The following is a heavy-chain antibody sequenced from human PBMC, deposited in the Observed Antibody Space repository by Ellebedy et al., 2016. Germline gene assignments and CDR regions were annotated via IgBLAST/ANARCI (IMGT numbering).Heavy chain of an antibody. CDR1: GFTFSSYW. CDR3: ARDLNTNAFDI. Sequence: GGSLRLXXAASGFTFSSYWMSWVRQAPGKGLEWVANIKQDGSEKYYVDSVKGRFTISRDNAKNSLYLQMNSLRAEDTAVYYCARDLNTNAFDIWGQGTMVTVSS. V-gene: IGHV3-7*04. CDR2: IKQDGSEK. J-gene: IGHJ3*02. D-gene: IGHD2-2*01.